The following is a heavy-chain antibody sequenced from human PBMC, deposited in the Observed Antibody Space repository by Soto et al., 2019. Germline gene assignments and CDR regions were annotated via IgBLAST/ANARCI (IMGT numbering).Heavy chain of an antibody. Sequence: PSETLSLTCTVSGGSISSGGYYWSWIRQHPGKGLEWIGYIYYSGSTYYNPSLKSRVTISVDTSKNQFSLKLSSVTAADTAVYYCAVYSVGAAHDAFDIWGQGTMVTVSS. CDR1: GGSISSGGYY. V-gene: IGHV4-31*03. CDR3: AVYSVGAAHDAFDI. CDR2: IYYSGST. J-gene: IGHJ3*02. D-gene: IGHD2-15*01.